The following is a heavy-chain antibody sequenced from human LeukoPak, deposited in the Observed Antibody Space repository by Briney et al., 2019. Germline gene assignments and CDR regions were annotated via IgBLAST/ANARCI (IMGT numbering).Heavy chain of an antibody. D-gene: IGHD7-27*01. Sequence: GSLRLSCAASGFTFSIYAMSWVRQAPGKGLEWVSAISGSGGSTYYADSVKGRFTISRDNAKNSLYLQMNSLRAEDAALYYCARGGPTGALDDWGQGTLLTVSS. CDR3: ARGGPTGALDD. V-gene: IGHV3-23*01. J-gene: IGHJ4*02. CDR2: ISGSGGST. CDR1: GFTFSIYA.